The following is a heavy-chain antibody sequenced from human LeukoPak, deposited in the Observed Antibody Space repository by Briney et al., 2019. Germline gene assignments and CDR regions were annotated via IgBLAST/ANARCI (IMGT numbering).Heavy chain of an antibody. CDR3: ATPRGVRGAHSFDY. V-gene: IGHV1-24*01. CDR1: GYTLTELS. J-gene: IGHJ4*02. D-gene: IGHD3-10*02. CDR2: FDPEDGET. Sequence: GAPVKVCCKVSGYTLTELSMHWVRQAPGKGLEWMGGFDPEDGETIYAQKFQGRVTMTEDTSTDTAYMELSSLRSEDTAVYYCATPRGVRGAHSFDYWGQGTLVTVSS.